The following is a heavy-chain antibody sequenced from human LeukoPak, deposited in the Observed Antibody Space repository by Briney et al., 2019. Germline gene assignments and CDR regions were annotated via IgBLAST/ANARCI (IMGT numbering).Heavy chain of an antibody. CDR2: VYPGDSDI. V-gene: IGHV5-51*01. CDR3: ARRGSSTPHFDF. Sequence: GESLKISCKGSGYSFTSYWIGWVRQMPAKGREWMGIVYPGDSDIRYSPFFQGQVTISADKSISTAYLQWSSLKASDTAMYYCARRGSSTPHFDFWGQGTLVTVSS. J-gene: IGHJ4*02. D-gene: IGHD2-2*01. CDR1: GYSFTSYW.